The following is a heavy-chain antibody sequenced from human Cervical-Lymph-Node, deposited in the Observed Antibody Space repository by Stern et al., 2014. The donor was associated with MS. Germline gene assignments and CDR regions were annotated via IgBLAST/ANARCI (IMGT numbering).Heavy chain of an antibody. Sequence: VQLVQSGAEVKKPGASVKLSCKVSGDTLTEFSTHWVRQAPGKGLEWMGGFDPEDAEIIYSPKFQGRVTMTEDTSTDTAYMELSSLRSEDTAIYYCATGVPDAFFIWGQGTMVTVSS. CDR2: FDPEDAEI. V-gene: IGHV1-24*01. CDR3: ATGVPDAFFI. D-gene: IGHD3-10*01. CDR1: GDTLTEFS. J-gene: IGHJ3*02.